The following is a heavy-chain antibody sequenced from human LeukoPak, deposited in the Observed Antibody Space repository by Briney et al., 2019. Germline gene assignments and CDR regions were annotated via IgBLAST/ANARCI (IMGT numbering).Heavy chain of an antibody. J-gene: IGHJ6*03. CDR1: GGSFSGYY. CDR3: ARVKVGQLVRRYYYYMDV. V-gene: IGHV4-34*01. D-gene: IGHD6-6*01. CDR2: INHSGST. Sequence: SETLSLTCAVYGGSFSGYYWSWIRQPPGKGLEWIGEINHSGSTNYNPSLKSRVTISVDTSKNQFSLKLSSVTAADTAVYYCARVKVGQLVRRYYYYMDVGGKGTTVTVSS.